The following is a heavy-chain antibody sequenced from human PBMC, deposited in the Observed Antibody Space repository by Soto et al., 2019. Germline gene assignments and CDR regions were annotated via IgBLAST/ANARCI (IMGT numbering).Heavy chain of an antibody. J-gene: IGHJ6*02. CDR2: SSGYNGDT. D-gene: IGHD3-16*01. CDR3: VNYGHPPYYYFGMDV. Sequence: QGLPVQSGAEVKQPGASVKVSCKASGYSFTTYGISWVRQAPGQGLEWMGWSSGYNGDTKNAQKFQKRVSRTIDTTTTSAYVELRNLTSDYSAVYYWVNYGHPPYYYFGMDVWGQGTTVTVSS. V-gene: IGHV1-18*01. CDR1: GYSFTTYG.